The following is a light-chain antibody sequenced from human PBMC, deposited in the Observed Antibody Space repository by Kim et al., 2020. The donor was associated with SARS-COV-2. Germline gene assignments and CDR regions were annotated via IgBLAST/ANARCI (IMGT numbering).Light chain of an antibody. Sequence: IVMTQSPDSLAVSLGERATINCKSSQSVLFSSNNKNYLAWYQQKPGQTPKLLIYWASTRASGVPDRFSGSGSGTDFTLTISRLQAEDVTVYHCQQYYSTPQTFGQGTRLEIK. V-gene: IGKV4-1*01. CDR1: QSVLFSSNNKNY. CDR3: QQYYSTPQT. CDR2: WAS. J-gene: IGKJ5*01.